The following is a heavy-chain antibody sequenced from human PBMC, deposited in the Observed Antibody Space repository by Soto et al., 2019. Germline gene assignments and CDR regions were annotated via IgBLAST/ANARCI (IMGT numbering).Heavy chain of an antibody. CDR1: GGTFSSYT. V-gene: IGHV1-69*02. D-gene: IGHD3-10*01. Sequence: QVQLVQSGPEVKKPGSSVRVSCTASGGTFSSYTINWVRQVPGQGPEWMGRSIPMLGMSNYAQKFQGRVMMIADKSTTLVYRELSSLRSEDTAIYYCATNYGSGSAHFDYWGQGTLVTVSS. CDR3: ATNYGSGSAHFDY. J-gene: IGHJ4*02. CDR2: SIPMLGMS.